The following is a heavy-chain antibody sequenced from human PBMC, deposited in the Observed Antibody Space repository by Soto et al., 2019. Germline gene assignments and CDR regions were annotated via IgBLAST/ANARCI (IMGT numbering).Heavy chain of an antibody. CDR3: ARPSRITIFGVTDYAMDV. J-gene: IGHJ6*02. CDR2: IDPTDSYT. CDR1: GYSFSSYW. V-gene: IGHV5-10-1*01. Sequence: GESLKISCKGSGYSFSSYWINWVRQMPGKGLEWMGRIDPTDSYTNYSPSFQGHVTISADESISTAYLQWSTLEASDTAMYYCARPSRITIFGVTDYAMDVWGQGTTVTVS. D-gene: IGHD3-3*01.